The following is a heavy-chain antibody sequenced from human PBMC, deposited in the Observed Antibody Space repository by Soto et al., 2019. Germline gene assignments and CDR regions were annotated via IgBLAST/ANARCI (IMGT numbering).Heavy chain of an antibody. CDR2: ISSSSSTI. CDR3: ARDRDIVVVPAASGIREAYYYYGMDV. CDR1: GFTFSSYS. V-gene: IGHV3-48*02. D-gene: IGHD2-2*01. J-gene: IGHJ6*02. Sequence: EVQLVESGGGLVQPGGSLRLSCAASGFTFSSYSMNWVRQAPGKGLEWVSYISSSSSTIYYADSVKGRFTISRDNAKNSLYLQMNSLRDEDTAVYYCARDRDIVVVPAASGIREAYYYYGMDVWGQGTTVTVSS.